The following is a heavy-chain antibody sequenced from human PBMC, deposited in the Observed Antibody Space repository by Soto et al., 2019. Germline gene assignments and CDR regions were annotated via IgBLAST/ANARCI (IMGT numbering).Heavy chain of an antibody. V-gene: IGHV3-11*01. Sequence: GGSLRLSCAAAGFRFNDYYMTWIRQAPGKGLEWVSYISSGSSTIYYAHSVKGRFTISRDNAKNSLYLQMNSLRAEDTAVYYCATSSGALAASFPYYFDYWGQGTLVTVSS. CDR2: ISSGSSTI. CDR1: GFRFNDYY. D-gene: IGHD6-25*01. J-gene: IGHJ4*02. CDR3: ATSSGALAASFPYYFDY.